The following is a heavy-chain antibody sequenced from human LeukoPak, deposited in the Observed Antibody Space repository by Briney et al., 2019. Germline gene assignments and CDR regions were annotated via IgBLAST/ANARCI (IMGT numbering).Heavy chain of an antibody. CDR1: GFSFAGYA. CDR3: AKTSGYYAYYSGMDV. J-gene: IGHJ6*04. V-gene: IGHV3-23*01. CDR2: ITGGTST. Sequence: GGSLRLSCAASGFSFAGYALTWVRQAPGQGLEWVSGITGGTSTYYADFVKGRLTISRDNSQNTVYLQMNSLRVEDTAVYYCAKTSGYYAYYSGMDVWGKGTTVTVSS. D-gene: IGHD5-12*01.